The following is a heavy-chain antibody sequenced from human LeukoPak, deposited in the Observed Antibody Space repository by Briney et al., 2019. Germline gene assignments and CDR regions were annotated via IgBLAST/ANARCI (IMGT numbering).Heavy chain of an antibody. CDR2: ISGSGGST. J-gene: IGHJ4*02. V-gene: IGHV3-23*01. CDR3: AKGSFTIFGVVTYNYFDY. Sequence: GGSLGLSCAASGFTLSSYAMSWVRQAPGKGLEWVSAISGSGGSTYYADSVKGRFTISRDNSKNTLYLQMNSLRAEDTAVYYCAKGSFTIFGVVTYNYFDYWGQGTLVTVSS. D-gene: IGHD3-3*01. CDR1: GFTLSSYA.